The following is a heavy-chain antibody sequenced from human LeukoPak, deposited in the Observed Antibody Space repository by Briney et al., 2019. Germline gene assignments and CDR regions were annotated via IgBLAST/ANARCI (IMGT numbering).Heavy chain of an antibody. CDR2: ISSSGSTI. CDR3: AREVYYGSGSYSDY. CDR1: GFTFSSYE. V-gene: IGHV3-48*03. Sequence: PGGSLRLSCAASGFTFSSYEMNWVRQAPGKGLEWVSYISSSGSTIYYADSVKGRFTISRDNAKNSLYLRMNSLRAEDTAVYYCAREVYYGSGSYSDYWGQGTLVTVSS. J-gene: IGHJ4*02. D-gene: IGHD3-10*01.